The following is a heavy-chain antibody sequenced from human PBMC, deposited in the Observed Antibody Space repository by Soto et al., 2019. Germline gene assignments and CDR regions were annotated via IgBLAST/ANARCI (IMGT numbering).Heavy chain of an antibody. CDR3: ARSIVVVPAAIHPPQPGEDYYYYMDV. D-gene: IGHD2-2*01. CDR2: IIPILGIA. CDR1: GGTFSSYT. Sequence: QVQLAQSGAEVKKPGSSVKVSCKASGGTFSSYTISWVRQAPGQGLEWMGRIIPILGIANYAQKFQGRVTITADKSTSTAYMELSSLRSEDTAVYYCARSIVVVPAAIHPPQPGEDYYYYMDVWGKGTTVTVSS. V-gene: IGHV1-69*02. J-gene: IGHJ6*03.